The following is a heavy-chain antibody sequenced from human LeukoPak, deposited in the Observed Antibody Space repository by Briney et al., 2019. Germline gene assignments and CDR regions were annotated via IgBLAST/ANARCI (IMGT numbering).Heavy chain of an antibody. V-gene: IGHV1-2*02. CDR1: GYTFTSYG. J-gene: IGHJ6*03. D-gene: IGHD3-10*01. CDR2: INPNSGGT. CDR3: ARSYGSGNYYMDV. Sequence: GASVKVSCKASGYTFTSYGISWVRQAPGQGLEWMGWINPNSGGTNYAQKFQGRVTMTRDTSISTAYMELSRLRSDDTAVYYCARSYGSGNYYMDVWGKGTTVTISS.